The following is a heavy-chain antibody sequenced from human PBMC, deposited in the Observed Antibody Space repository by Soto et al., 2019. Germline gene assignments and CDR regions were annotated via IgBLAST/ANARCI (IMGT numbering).Heavy chain of an antibody. Sequence: QGQLQESGPGLVKPSETLSLTCTVSGDSISTYNWGWIRQPPGKGLTWIGCIYYSGVSNYTPSLNGRATVSVDTPKNHLSLKPTAVTAADPTVYFSASVAAAIAARVAPWGQATRVTVPS. CDR2: IYYSGVS. V-gene: IGHV4-59*01. J-gene: IGHJ5*02. CDR3: ASVAAAIAARVAP. CDR1: GDSISTYN. D-gene: IGHD6-13*01.